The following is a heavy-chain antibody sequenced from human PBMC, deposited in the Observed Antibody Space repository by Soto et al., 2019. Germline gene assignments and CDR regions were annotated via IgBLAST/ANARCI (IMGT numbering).Heavy chain of an antibody. CDR2: ISSSSSTI. Sequence: GSLRLSCAASGFTFSSYSMNWVRQAPGKGLEWVSYISSSSSTIYYADSVKGRFTISRDNAKNTLYLQMNSLRAEDTAVYYCARGSPRRFAASWMDVWGKGTTLTISS. D-gene: IGHD3-3*01. CDR3: ARGSPRRFAASWMDV. V-gene: IGHV3-48*01. J-gene: IGHJ6*04. CDR1: GFTFSSYS.